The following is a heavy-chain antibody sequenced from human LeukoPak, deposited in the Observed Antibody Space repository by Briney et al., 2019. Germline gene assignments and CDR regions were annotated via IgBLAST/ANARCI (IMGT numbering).Heavy chain of an antibody. J-gene: IGHJ5*01. Sequence: AGGSLRLSCTASGIAFNQYSMHWVRQAPGKGLEWVAFILSDGSTKYYEDSVGGRFSISRDNSNKTLYLQMNSLSAEDTGMYYCATPPYGTDTYGSWFESWGQGTLVTVSS. CDR1: GIAFNQYS. V-gene: IGHV3-30*02. CDR3: ATPPYGTDTYGSWFES. CDR2: ILSDGSTK. D-gene: IGHD3-10*01.